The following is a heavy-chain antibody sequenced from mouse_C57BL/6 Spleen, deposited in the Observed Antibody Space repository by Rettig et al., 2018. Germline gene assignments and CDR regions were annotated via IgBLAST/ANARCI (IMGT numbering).Heavy chain of an antibody. V-gene: IGHV1-22*01. Sequence: WVKQSHGKSLEWIGHINPNNGGTSYNQKFKGKATLTVNKSSSTAYMELRSLTSEDSAVYYCARDDALYAMDYWGQGTSVTVSS. CDR3: ARDDALYAMDY. J-gene: IGHJ4*01. CDR2: INPNNGGT. D-gene: IGHD2-3*01.